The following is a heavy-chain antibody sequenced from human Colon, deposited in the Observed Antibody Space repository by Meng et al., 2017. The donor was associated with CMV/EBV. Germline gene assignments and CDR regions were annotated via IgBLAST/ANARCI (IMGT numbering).Heavy chain of an antibody. J-gene: IGHJ4*02. Sequence: SVKVSCKASGGNFGGYSISWVRQAPGQGLEWLGGIIPLYPMTHYAQKFQDRVTIIADKSTSTAYMELTGLTSEDTAIYYCARGRDCINGLCYFGSWGQGTLVTVSS. CDR3: ARGRDCINGLCYFGS. CDR2: IIPLYPMT. V-gene: IGHV1-69*10. D-gene: IGHD2-8*01. CDR1: GGNFGGYS.